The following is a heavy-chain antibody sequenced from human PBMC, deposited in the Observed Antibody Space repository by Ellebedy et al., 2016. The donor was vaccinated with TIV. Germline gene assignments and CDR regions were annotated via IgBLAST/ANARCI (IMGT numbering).Heavy chain of an antibody. CDR3: ARQASMASEFCTNGVCYNWWTGAFDP. Sequence: SETLSLXXTVSGGSISSYYWSWIRQPPGKGLEWIGYIYYSGSTNYNPSLKSRVTISVDTSKNQFSLKLSSVTAADTAVYYCARQASMASEFCTNGVCYNWWTGAFDPWGQGTLVTVSS. V-gene: IGHV4-59*01. J-gene: IGHJ5*02. D-gene: IGHD2-8*01. CDR2: IYYSGST. CDR1: GGSISSYY.